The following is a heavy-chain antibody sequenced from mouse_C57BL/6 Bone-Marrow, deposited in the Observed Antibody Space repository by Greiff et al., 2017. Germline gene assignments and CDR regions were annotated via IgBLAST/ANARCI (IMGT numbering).Heavy chain of an antibody. V-gene: IGHV5-6*01. CDR1: GFTFSSYG. CDR2: ISSGGSYT. J-gene: IGHJ4*01. Sequence: EVHLVESGGDLVKPGGSLKLSCAASGFTFSSYGMSWVRQTPDKRLEWVATISSGGSYTYYPDSVKGRFTISRDNAKNTLYLQMSSLKSEDTAMYYCARRGYYYAMDYWGQGTSVTASS. CDR3: ARRGYYYAMDY.